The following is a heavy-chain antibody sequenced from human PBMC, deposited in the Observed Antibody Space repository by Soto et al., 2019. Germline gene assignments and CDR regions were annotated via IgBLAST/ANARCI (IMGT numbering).Heavy chain of an antibody. V-gene: IGHV5-51*01. Sequence: PGESLKISCKGSGYSFTSYWIGWVRQMPGKGLEWMGIIYPGDSDTRYSPSFQGQVTISADKSISTAYLQWSSLKASDTAMYYCARHGNDFWSGYYMGPHQNYYYGMDVWGQGTTVTVSS. CDR2: IYPGDSDT. CDR3: ARHGNDFWSGYYMGPHQNYYYGMDV. J-gene: IGHJ6*02. D-gene: IGHD3-3*01. CDR1: GYSFTSYW.